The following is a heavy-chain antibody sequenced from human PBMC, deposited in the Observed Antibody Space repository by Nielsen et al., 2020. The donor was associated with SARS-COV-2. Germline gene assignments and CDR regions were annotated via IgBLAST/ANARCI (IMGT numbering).Heavy chain of an antibody. D-gene: IGHD5-12*01. CDR2: IYFSGST. J-gene: IGHJ3*02. Sequence: SETLSLTCTVSGGSISGYYWNWIRQPPGKGLEWIGYIYFSGSTTYNPSLKSRATISVATSKSQFSLKLRSVTAADTAVYYCARATMTDADAFDIWGQGAMVSVSS. CDR3: ARATMTDADAFDI. V-gene: IGHV4-4*09. CDR1: GGSISGYY.